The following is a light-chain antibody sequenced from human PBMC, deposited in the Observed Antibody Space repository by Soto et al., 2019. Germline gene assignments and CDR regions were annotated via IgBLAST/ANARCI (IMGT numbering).Light chain of an antibody. CDR1: TSNVGTNS. J-gene: IGLJ7*01. V-gene: IGLV1-44*01. Sequence: QSVLTQPPSASGTPGQRVTISCSGSTSNVGTNSVIWYQQLPGLAPKLLLYNNNHRPSSVPDRFSGSKSGTSTSLAISSLQAEDEADYDCAGWDYSLNGHAVFGGGTQLTVL. CDR3: AGWDYSLNGHAV. CDR2: NNN.